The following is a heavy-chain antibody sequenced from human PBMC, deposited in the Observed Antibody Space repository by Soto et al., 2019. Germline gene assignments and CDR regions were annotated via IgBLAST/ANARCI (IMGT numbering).Heavy chain of an antibody. D-gene: IGHD4-17*01. CDR1: GFTFSSYA. Sequence: QVQLVESGGGVVQPGRSLRLSCAASGFTFSSYAMHWVRQAPGKGLEWVAVISYDGSNKYYADSVKGRFTISRDNSKNTLYLQTNSLRAEDTAVYYCARYGDYSAYWGQGTLVTVSS. CDR3: ARYGDYSAY. J-gene: IGHJ4*02. V-gene: IGHV3-30-3*01. CDR2: ISYDGSNK.